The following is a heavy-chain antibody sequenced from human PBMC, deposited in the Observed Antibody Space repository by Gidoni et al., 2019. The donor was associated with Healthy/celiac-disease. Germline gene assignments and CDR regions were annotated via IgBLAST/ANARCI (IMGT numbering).Heavy chain of an antibody. J-gene: IGHJ4*02. CDR1: GGSISRSSYS. D-gene: IGHD2-15*01. V-gene: IGHV4-39*01. CDR3: ARQYCSGGSCYWKLLLFYY. CDR2: IYYSVST. Sequence: QLQLQESGPGLVKPSETLSLTCTVHGGSISRSSYSWGGIRQTPGKWLEWIGIIYYSVSTYYNPSRKSRVTISVDTSKNQFSLKLSSVTAADTAVYYCARQYCSGGSCYWKLLLFYYFVQGTLVTVSS.